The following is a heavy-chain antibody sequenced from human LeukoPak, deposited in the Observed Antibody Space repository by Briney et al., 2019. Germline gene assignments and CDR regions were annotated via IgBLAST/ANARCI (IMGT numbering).Heavy chain of an antibody. CDR2: IKSKTDGGTT. Sequence: GGSLRLSCAASGFTFSNAWMSWVRQAPGKGLEWVGRIKSKTDGGTTDYAAPVKGRFTISRDDSKNTLYLQMNSLKTEDTAVYYCTTFPSGDYPTQYDNWFDPGGQGTLVTVS. D-gene: IGHD4-17*01. J-gene: IGHJ5*02. CDR1: GFTFSNAW. CDR3: TTFPSGDYPTQYDNWFDP. V-gene: IGHV3-15*01.